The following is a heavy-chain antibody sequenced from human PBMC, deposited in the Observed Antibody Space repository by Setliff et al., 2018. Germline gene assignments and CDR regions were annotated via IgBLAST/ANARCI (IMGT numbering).Heavy chain of an antibody. V-gene: IGHV1-2*02. CDR1: GYTFSDYY. D-gene: IGHD3-22*01. J-gene: IGHJ3*01. CDR2: INPKSGGA. Sequence: EASVKVSCKASGYTFSDYYMYWVRQAPGQGLEWMGWINPKSGGAHYAQKFRGRVTMSRETSISTDYMELSRLTSDDTAVYYCARGGIYNYVSSAYFDLWGQGSMVTVSS. CDR3: ARGGIYNYVSSAYFDL.